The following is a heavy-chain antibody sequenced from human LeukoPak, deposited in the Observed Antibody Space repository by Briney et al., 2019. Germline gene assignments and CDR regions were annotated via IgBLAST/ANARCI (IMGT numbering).Heavy chain of an antibody. CDR3: ARAYTAMDPFDY. D-gene: IGHD5-18*01. V-gene: IGHV3-53*01. J-gene: IGHJ4*02. CDR1: GFTVSSNY. Sequence: GGSLRLSCAASGFTVSSNYMSWVRQAPGKGLEWVSVIYSGGSTYYADSVKGRFTISRDNSKNTLYLQMNSLRAEDTAVYYCARAYTAMDPFDYWGQGTLVTVSS. CDR2: IYSGGST.